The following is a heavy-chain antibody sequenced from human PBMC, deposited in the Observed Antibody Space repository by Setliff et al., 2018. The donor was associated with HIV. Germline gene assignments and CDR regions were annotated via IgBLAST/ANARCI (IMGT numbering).Heavy chain of an antibody. J-gene: IGHJ6*03. Sequence: KTSETLSLTCTVSGDSISSGSYFWIWIRQPAGKGLEWIGHISTTGSTDYNPSLKSRVIMSVDTSGNQFSLKLSSVTAADTAVYYCARGHDNKYYYFYCMDVWGKGTTVTVSS. D-gene: IGHD3-9*01. CDR1: GDSISSGSYF. CDR2: ISTTGST. CDR3: ARGHDNKYYYFYCMDV. V-gene: IGHV4-61*09.